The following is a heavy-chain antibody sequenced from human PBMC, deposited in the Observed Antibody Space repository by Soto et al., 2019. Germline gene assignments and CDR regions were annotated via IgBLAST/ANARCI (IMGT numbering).Heavy chain of an antibody. J-gene: IGHJ3*01. Sequence: PSQTLSLTCVISGDSVSSDTVVWNWIRLSPSRGLEWLGRTYYRSKWYHEYAVFVHSRISINPDTSKNHFSLQLNSVTPEDTAVYYCARGIYDTSVGTAFDVWGQGTKVTVSS. V-gene: IGHV6-1*01. D-gene: IGHD3-22*01. CDR1: GDSVSSDTVV. CDR2: TYYRSKWYH. CDR3: ARGIYDTSVGTAFDV.